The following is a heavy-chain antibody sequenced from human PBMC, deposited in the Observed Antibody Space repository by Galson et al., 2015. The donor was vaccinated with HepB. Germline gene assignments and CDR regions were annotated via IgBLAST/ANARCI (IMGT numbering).Heavy chain of an antibody. V-gene: IGHV3-74*01. Sequence: SLRLSCAASGITFSDYWMHWVRQAPGKGLVWVSRIDNDGSSTDYADSVKGRFTISRDNARDTLYLQMNSLRGEDTAVYYCARSRCSYWGQGTLVTVSS. J-gene: IGHJ4*02. CDR1: GITFSDYW. CDR3: ARSRCSY. CDR2: IDNDGSST. D-gene: IGHD4/OR15-4a*01.